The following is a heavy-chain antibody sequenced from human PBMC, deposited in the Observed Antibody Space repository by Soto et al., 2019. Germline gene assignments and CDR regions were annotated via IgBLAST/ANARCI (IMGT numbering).Heavy chain of an antibody. CDR1: GFTFSSYA. Sequence: EVQLLESGGGLVQPGGSLRLSCAASGFTFSSYAMSWVRQAPGKGLEWVSAISGSGGSTYYADYVKGRFTISRDNSKNTLYLQMNSLRAEDTAVYYCATSLYGDYAEYFQHWGQGTLVTVSS. CDR2: ISGSGGST. J-gene: IGHJ1*01. CDR3: ATSLYGDYAEYFQH. D-gene: IGHD4-17*01. V-gene: IGHV3-23*01.